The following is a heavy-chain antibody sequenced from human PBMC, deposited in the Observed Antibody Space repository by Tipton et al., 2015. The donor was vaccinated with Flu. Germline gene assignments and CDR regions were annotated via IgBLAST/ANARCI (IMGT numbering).Heavy chain of an antibody. D-gene: IGHD2-15*01. J-gene: IGHJ4*02. CDR3: AKEGDAAALGDY. V-gene: IGHV3-30*18. Sequence: SLRLSCAGSGFTFRSHGIHWVRQAPGKGLEWVAVISFDGSNKFFVDSVKGRFSISRDNSKNTLYLQMNSLRAEDTAIYYCAKEGDAAALGDYWGQGTLVTVSS. CDR2: ISFDGSNK. CDR1: GFTFRSHG.